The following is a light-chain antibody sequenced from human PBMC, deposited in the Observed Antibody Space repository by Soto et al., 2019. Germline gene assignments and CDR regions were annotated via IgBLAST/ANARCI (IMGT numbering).Light chain of an antibody. J-gene: IGKJ1*01. CDR1: QSVSSNY. V-gene: IGKV3-20*01. CDR3: QQYGSSGT. CDR2: DAS. Sequence: EIVLTQSPGTLSLSPGGRATLSCRASQSVSSNYLAWYQQKPGQTPRLLIFDASSRATGIPDRFSGSGSGTDFTLTISRLEPEDFAVYYCQQYGSSGTFGQGTKVDI.